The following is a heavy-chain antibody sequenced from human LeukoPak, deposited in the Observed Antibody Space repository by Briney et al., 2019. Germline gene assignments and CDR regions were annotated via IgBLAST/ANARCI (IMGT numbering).Heavy chain of an antibody. D-gene: IGHD6-13*01. V-gene: IGHV4-34*01. CDR2: INHSGST. Sequence: SETLSLTCAVYGGSFSGYYWSWIRQPPGKGLEWIGEINHSGSTNYNPSLKSRVTISVDTSKNQFSLKLSSVTAADTAVYYCARGRPYFLHYLAAALSVEFDPWGQGTLVTVSS. J-gene: IGHJ5*02. CDR3: ARGRPYFLHYLAAALSVEFDP. CDR1: GGSFSGYY.